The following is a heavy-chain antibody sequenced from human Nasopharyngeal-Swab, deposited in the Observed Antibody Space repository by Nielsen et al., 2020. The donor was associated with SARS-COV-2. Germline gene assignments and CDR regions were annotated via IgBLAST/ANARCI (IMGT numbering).Heavy chain of an antibody. J-gene: IGHJ4*02. CDR2: IWYDGSEK. CDR3: ARDPPFSGWTLES. D-gene: IGHD6-25*01. CDR1: GFSFRDSA. Sequence: GGSLRLPCAASGFSFRDSAMHWVRQAPGKGLEWVAFIWYDGSEKYYVDSVKGRFTISRDNSKNTLYLQMNSLRAEDTAVYYCARDPPFSGWTLESWGQGTLVTVSS. V-gene: IGHV3-33*01.